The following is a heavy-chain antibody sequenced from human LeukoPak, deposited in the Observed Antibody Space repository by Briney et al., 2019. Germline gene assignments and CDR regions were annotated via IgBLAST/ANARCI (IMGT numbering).Heavy chain of an antibody. CDR2: IKQDGSEK. D-gene: IGHD2-2*01. Sequence: GGSLRLSCAASGFTFSSYWMSWVRQAPGKGLEWVANIKQDGSEKYYVDSVKGRFTISRDNAKNSLYLQMNSLRAEDTAVYYCAKNYDIVVVPAASPLDYWGQGTLVTVSS. V-gene: IGHV3-7*01. CDR3: AKNYDIVVVPAASPLDY. CDR1: GFTFSSYW. J-gene: IGHJ4*02.